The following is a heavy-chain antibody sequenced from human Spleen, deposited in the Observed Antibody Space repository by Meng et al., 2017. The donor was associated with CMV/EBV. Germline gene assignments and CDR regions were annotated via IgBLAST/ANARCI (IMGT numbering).Heavy chain of an antibody. D-gene: IGHD1-26*01. V-gene: IGHV7-4-1*02. CDR3: AREGDSGTYQY. CDR2: IDTDTGNP. J-gene: IGHJ4*02. CDR1: GYTFTRYA. Sequence: QVQLVQSGAEVKKPGASVKVSCKASGYTFTRYAMNWVRQAPGQGLEWMGWIDTDTGNPTYAQGFTGRFVFSLDTSVNTAYLQISSLKAEDTAVYYCAREGDSGTYQYWGQGTLVPVSS.